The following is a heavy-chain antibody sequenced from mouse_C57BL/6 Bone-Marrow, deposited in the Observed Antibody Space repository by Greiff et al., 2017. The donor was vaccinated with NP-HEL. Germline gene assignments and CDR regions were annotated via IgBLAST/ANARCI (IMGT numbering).Heavy chain of an antibody. CDR3: ARGTLAY. D-gene: IGHD2-14*01. V-gene: IGHV1-81*01. CDR2: IYPRSGNT. CDR1: GYTFTSYG. Sequence: VQLVESGAELARPGASVKLSCKASGYTFTSYGISWVKQRIGQGLEWIGEIYPRSGNTYYNEKFKGKATLTADKSSSTAYMELRSLTSEDSAVYFCARGTLAYWGQGTLVTGSA. J-gene: IGHJ3*01.